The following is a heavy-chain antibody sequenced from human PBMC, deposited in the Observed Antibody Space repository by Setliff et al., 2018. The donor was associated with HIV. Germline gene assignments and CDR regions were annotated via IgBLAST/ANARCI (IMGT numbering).Heavy chain of an antibody. CDR2: IYTSGST. D-gene: IGHD3-10*01. J-gene: IGHJ6*03. Sequence: KPSETLSLTCTVSGGSISSYYWSWIRQPAGKGLEWIRRIYTSGSTNYNPSLKSRVTMSVDTSKNQFSLKLSSVTAADTAVYYCARDGSGSSYYYYYMDVWGKGTTVTVSS. CDR3: ARDGSGSSYYYYYMDV. V-gene: IGHV4-4*07. CDR1: GGSISSYY.